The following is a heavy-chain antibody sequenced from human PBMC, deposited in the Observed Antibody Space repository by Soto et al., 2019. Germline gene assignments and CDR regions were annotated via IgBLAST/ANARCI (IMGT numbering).Heavy chain of an antibody. CDR1: GFTFSSYS. CDR3: ARVGGGWILTGSPYYFDY. J-gene: IGHJ4*02. V-gene: IGHV3-21*01. Sequence: GGSLRLSCAASGFTFSSYSMNWVRQAPGKGLEWVSSISSSSSYIYYADSVKGRFTISRDNAKNSRYLQMNSLRAEDTAVYYCARVGGGWILTGSPYYFDYWGQGTLVTVSS. CDR2: ISSSSSYI. D-gene: IGHD3-9*01.